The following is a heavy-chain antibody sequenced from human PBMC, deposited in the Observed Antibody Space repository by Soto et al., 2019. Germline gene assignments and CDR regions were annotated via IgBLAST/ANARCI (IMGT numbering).Heavy chain of an antibody. Sequence: XVCLRLSCAACGFSFSNAGVSWVRQAPGKGLEWVGRIKSKTDGGTTGYAAPVKGRFTISRDDSKNTLYLQMNSLKTEDTAVYYCTTEDYHSSGYYYGYFDYWGQGTLVTISS. CDR2: IKSKTDGGTT. CDR1: GFSFSNAG. V-gene: IGHV3-15*01. CDR3: TTEDYHSSGYYYGYFDY. D-gene: IGHD3-22*01. J-gene: IGHJ4*02.